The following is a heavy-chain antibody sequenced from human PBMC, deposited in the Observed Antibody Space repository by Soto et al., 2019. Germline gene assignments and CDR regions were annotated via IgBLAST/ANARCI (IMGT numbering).Heavy chain of an antibody. V-gene: IGHV3-30-3*01. CDR3: ARESDIVATNPTFDY. CDR1: GFTFSSYA. J-gene: IGHJ4*02. D-gene: IGHD5-12*01. CDR2: ISYDGSNK. Sequence: QVQLVESGGGVVQPGRSLRLSCAASGFTFSSYAMHWVRQAPGKGLEWVAVISYDGSNKYYADSVKGRFTISRDNSKNTLYLQMNSLRAEDTAVYYCARESDIVATNPTFDYWGRGTLVTVSS.